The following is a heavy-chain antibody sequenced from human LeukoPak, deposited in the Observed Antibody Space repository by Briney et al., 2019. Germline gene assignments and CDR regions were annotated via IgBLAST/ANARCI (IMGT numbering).Heavy chain of an antibody. CDR2: IHYSGST. V-gene: IGHV4-59*01. D-gene: IGHD6-13*01. Sequence: SETLSLTCTVSGGSISNYYWSWIRQPPGKGLEWIGYIHYSGSTNYNPSLKSRVTISEDTSKNQFSLKLTTVTAADTAVYYCARSSSWYTIDYWGQGTLVTVSS. CDR1: GGSISNYY. CDR3: ARSSSWYTIDY. J-gene: IGHJ4*02.